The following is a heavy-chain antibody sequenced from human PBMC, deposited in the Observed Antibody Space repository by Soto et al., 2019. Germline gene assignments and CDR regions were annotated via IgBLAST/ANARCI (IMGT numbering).Heavy chain of an antibody. CDR1: GFPFSSYA. CDR2: IKQDGSEK. V-gene: IGHV3-7*01. CDR3: ARAPTRNY. Sequence: GGSRVLSSSSSGFPFSSYAMSWVRQAPGKGLEWVANIKQDGSEKYYVDSVKGRFTISRDNAKNSLYLQMNSLRAEDTAVYYCARAPTRNYWGQGNLVTVSA. D-gene: IGHD1-1*01. J-gene: IGHJ4*02.